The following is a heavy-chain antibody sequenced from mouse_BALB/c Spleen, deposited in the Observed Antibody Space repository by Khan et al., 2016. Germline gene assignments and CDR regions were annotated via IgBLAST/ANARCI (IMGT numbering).Heavy chain of an antibody. CDR3: ATYYYGSSYAMDY. CDR2: IDPANGNT. Sequence: MQLQQSGAELVKPGASVKLSCTASGFNIKDTYMHWVKQRPEQGLEWIGRIDPANGNTKYDPKFQGKATITADTSSNTAYLQLSSLTSEDTAVYYCATYYYGSSYAMDYWGQGTSVTVSS. CDR1: GFNIKDTY. V-gene: IGHV14-3*02. J-gene: IGHJ4*01. D-gene: IGHD1-1*01.